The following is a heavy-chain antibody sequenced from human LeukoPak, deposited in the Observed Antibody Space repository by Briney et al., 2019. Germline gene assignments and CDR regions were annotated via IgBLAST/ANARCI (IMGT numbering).Heavy chain of an antibody. CDR2: IYYSGST. CDR3: ARGLGRTAMVTRGGVRFDY. D-gene: IGHD5-18*01. V-gene: IGHV4-59*01. Sequence: SETLSLTCTVSGGSISSYYWSWIRQPPGKGLEWIGYIYYSGSTNYNPSLKSRVTISVDTSKNQFSLKLSSVTAEDTAVYYCARGLGRTAMVTRGGVRFDYWGQGTLVTVSS. CDR1: GGSISSYY. J-gene: IGHJ4*02.